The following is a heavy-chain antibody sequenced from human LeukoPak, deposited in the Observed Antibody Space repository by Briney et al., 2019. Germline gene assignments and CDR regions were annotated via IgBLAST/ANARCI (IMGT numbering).Heavy chain of an antibody. J-gene: IGHJ4*02. V-gene: IGHV3-21*04. CDR2: ISSSSSYI. D-gene: IGHD1-26*01. CDR3: ARELIVGATLFDY. Sequence: GGSLRLSCAASGFTFSSYSMNWVRQAPGKGLEWVSSISSSSSYIYYADSVKGRFTISRDNAKNSLYLQMNSLRAEDTALYYCARELIVGATLFDYWGQGTLVTVSS. CDR1: GFTFSSYS.